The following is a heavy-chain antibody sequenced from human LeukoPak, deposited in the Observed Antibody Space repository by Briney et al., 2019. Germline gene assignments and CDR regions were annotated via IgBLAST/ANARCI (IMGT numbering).Heavy chain of an antibody. J-gene: IGHJ4*02. CDR1: GYSISSGYY. V-gene: IGHV4-38-2*01. CDR3: ARVTYYYDSSGYYYCYFDY. D-gene: IGHD3-22*01. CDR2: IYHSGST. Sequence: SETLSLTCAVSGYSISSGYYWGWIRQPPGKGLEWIGSIYHSGSTYYNPSLKSRVTISVDTSKNQFSLKLSSVAAADTAVYYCARVTYYYDSSGYYYCYFDYWGQGTLVTVSS.